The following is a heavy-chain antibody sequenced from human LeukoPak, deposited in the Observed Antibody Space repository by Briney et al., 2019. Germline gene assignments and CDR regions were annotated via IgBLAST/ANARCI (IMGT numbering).Heavy chain of an antibody. Sequence: ASVKVSCKASGYTFTSCDINWVRQATGRGLEWMGWMNPNSGNTGYGQSFQGRITMTRDISIGTAYMELSNLTSEDTAIYYCSKDPCNGGSCYDYESDPWGQGTLVTVSS. CDR3: SKDPCNGGSCYDYESDP. V-gene: IGHV1-8*01. J-gene: IGHJ5*02. CDR2: MNPNSGNT. D-gene: IGHD2-15*01. CDR1: GYTFTSCD.